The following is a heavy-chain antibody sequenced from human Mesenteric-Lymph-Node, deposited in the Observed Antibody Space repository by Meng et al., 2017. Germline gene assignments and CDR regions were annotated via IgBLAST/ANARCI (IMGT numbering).Heavy chain of an antibody. CDR1: GFTFSDSW. J-gene: IGHJ4*02. Sequence: GESLKITCAASGFTFSDSWMSWVRQAPGKGLQWVARIKEDGSKKDYVDSVKGRFTISRDNAKNSLFLQMNSLRAEDTAVYYCVRYASLGYWGQGTLVTVS. CDR3: VRYASLGY. CDR2: IKEDGSKK. D-gene: IGHD2-2*01. V-gene: IGHV3-7*01.